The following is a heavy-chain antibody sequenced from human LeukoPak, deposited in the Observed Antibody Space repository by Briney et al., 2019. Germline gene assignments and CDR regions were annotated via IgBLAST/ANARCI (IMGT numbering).Heavy chain of an antibody. J-gene: IGHJ4*02. Sequence: ASVKVSCKASGYTFTGYYMHWVRQAPGQGLEWMGRINPNSGGTNYAQKFQGRVTMTRDTSISTAYMELSRLRSDDTAVYYCARDPGYSSGWYFDYWGQGTLVTVSS. V-gene: IGHV1-2*06. D-gene: IGHD6-19*01. CDR2: INPNSGGT. CDR1: GYTFTGYY. CDR3: ARDPGYSSGWYFDY.